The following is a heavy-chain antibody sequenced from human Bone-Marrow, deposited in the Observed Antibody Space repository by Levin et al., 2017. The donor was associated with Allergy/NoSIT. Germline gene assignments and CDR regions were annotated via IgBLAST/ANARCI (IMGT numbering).Heavy chain of an antibody. CDR2: IYWDDDK. CDR3: SRGSSGYYSFDY. V-gene: IGHV2-5*02. D-gene: IGHD3-22*01. Sequence: SGPTLVKPTQTLTLTCTFSGFSLSTSGVGVGWIRQPPGKALEWLALIYWDDDKRYSPSLKSRLTITKDTPKNQVVLTMTNMDSVDTATYYCSRGSSGYYSFDYWRQGTLVTVSS. CDR1: GFSLSTSGVG. J-gene: IGHJ4*02.